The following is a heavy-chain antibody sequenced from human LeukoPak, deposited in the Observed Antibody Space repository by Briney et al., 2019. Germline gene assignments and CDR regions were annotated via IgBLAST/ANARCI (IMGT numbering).Heavy chain of an antibody. Sequence: PSGTLSLTCTLSRGSISTYYWSWIRQPPGKGLEWIGYVYYSGSATYNPSLKSRVTISVDTSKNQFSLKLTSVIAADTAVYYCARHKWDQNWFDPWGQGTLVTVSP. D-gene: IGHD1-26*01. J-gene: IGHJ5*02. CDR1: RGSISTYY. CDR3: ARHKWDQNWFDP. V-gene: IGHV4-59*01. CDR2: VYYSGSA.